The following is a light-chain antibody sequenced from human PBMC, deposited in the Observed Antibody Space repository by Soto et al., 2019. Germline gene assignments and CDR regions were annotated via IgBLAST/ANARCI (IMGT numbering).Light chain of an antibody. J-gene: IGKJ5*01. V-gene: IGKV3-15*01. CDR1: QSIISSY. Sequence: EIVMTQSPATLSLSPGERATLSCRASQSIISSYLAWYNKKPGQAPRILRYDASPRDNGISDRFRGSGYGTEFTLTICSLQSEDFAVYYCQQYHNWTLTFGQGTRLE. CDR2: DAS. CDR3: QQYHNWTLT.